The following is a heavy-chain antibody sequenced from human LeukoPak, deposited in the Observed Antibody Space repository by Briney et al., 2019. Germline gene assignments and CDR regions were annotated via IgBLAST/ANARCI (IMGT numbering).Heavy chain of an antibody. Sequence: GASVKVSCKASGYTFTSYGISWVRQAPGQGREWRGGISAYNGNTNYAQKLQGRVTMTTDTSTSTAYMELRSLRSDDTAVYYCARVRNYDFWSGSEFDPWGQGTLVTVSS. V-gene: IGHV1-18*01. CDR2: ISAYNGNT. CDR3: ARVRNYDFWSGSEFDP. CDR1: GYTFTSYG. D-gene: IGHD3-3*01. J-gene: IGHJ5*02.